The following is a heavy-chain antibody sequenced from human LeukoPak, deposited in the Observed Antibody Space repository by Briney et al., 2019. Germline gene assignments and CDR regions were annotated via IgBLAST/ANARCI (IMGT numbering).Heavy chain of an antibody. J-gene: IGHJ4*02. V-gene: IGHV5-10-1*01. CDR2: IDLSDSYT. CDR3: ARGDIYFDD. Sequence: GESLKISCKGSGYRFTNYWIDWVRQMPGKGLEWMGKIDLSDSYTYYSPSFQGHVTISADKSITTAYLQWSSLKALDSAMYYCARGDIYFDDWGQGTLVTVSS. D-gene: IGHD3-16*01. CDR1: GYRFTNYW.